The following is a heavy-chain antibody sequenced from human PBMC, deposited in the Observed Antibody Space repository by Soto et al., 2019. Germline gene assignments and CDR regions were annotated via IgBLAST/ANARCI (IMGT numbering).Heavy chain of an antibody. V-gene: IGHV4-30-4*01. Sequence: PSKTLSLTCTVSGDSISSGDYYWSWIRQPPGKGLEWIGCIYYSGNTYYNPSLKSRVTISVDRSKNQFSLKLSSVTAADTAVYYCARLYGFSGFDYGGQGTLVTVSS. J-gene: IGHJ4*02. CDR2: IYYSGNT. D-gene: IGHD6-25*01. CDR1: GDSISSGDYY. CDR3: ARLYGFSGFDY.